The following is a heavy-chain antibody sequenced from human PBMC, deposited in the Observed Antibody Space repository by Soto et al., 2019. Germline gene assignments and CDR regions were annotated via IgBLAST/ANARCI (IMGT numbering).Heavy chain of an antibody. CDR2: IIPIFGTA. Sequence: ASVKVSCKASGGTFSSYAISWVRQAPGQGLEWMGGIIPIFGTANYAQKFQGRVTITADKSTSTAYMELSSLRSEDTAVYYCARVGGVFTYYYDSSGYYTGAFDIWGQGTMVTV. CDR1: GGTFSSYA. D-gene: IGHD3-22*01. V-gene: IGHV1-69*06. CDR3: ARVGGVFTYYYDSSGYYTGAFDI. J-gene: IGHJ3*02.